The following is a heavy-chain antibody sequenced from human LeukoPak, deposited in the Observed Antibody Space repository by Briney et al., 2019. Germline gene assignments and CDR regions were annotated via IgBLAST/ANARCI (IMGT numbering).Heavy chain of an antibody. Sequence: ASVKVSCKASGYTFTGYYMHWVRQAPGQGLEWMGWINPNSGGTNYAQKFQGRVTMTRDTSISTAYMELSRLRSDDTAVYYCARGTGDCCGYNWFDPWGQGTLVTVSS. CDR1: GYTFTGYY. CDR3: ARGTGDCCGYNWFDP. V-gene: IGHV1-2*02. J-gene: IGHJ5*02. CDR2: INPNSGGT. D-gene: IGHD2-21*02.